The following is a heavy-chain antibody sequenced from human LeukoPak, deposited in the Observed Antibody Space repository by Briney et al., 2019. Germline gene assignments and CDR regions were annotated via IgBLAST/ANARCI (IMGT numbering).Heavy chain of an antibody. CDR3: ARDMQLST. V-gene: IGHV3-23*01. Sequence: TGGSLRLSCAASGFTFSGSAMSWVRQAPGEGLEWVSLISYSGANSYYTDSVRGRFTISRDNSKDTLFLQVNSLRAEDTAIYYCARDMQLSTWGLGTMVTISS. D-gene: IGHD3-16*02. CDR1: GFTFSGSA. CDR2: ISYSGANS. J-gene: IGHJ3*01.